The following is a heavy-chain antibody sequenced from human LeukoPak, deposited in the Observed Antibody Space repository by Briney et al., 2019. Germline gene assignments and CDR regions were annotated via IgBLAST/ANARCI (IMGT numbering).Heavy chain of an antibody. V-gene: IGHV3-66*01. J-gene: IGHJ4*02. D-gene: IGHD4-17*01. CDR1: GFTGSNNY. CDR3: ARDNDYGLY. Sequence: GGSLRLSCAASGFTGSNNYFSWVRQAPGKGLEWVSVIYSGGSTYYADSVKGRFTISRDNSKNTLYLQMNSLRAEDTAVYYCARDNDYGLYWGQGTLVTVSS. CDR2: IYSGGST.